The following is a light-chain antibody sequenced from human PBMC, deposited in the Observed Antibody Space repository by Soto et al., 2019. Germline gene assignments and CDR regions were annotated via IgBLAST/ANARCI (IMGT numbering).Light chain of an antibody. Sequence: DIQMTQSPSSLSASVGDRVTITCRASQAISNYLAWYQQKPGKAPTLPIHAASTLQSGVSSRFSGSGSGTDFTLTIGSLQPEDVATYYCQKYNSVPLTFGGGTKVEIK. CDR2: AAS. J-gene: IGKJ4*01. CDR1: QAISNY. V-gene: IGKV1-27*01. CDR3: QKYNSVPLT.